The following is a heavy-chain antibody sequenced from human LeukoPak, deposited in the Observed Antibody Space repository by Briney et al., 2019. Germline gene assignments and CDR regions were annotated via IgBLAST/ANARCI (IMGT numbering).Heavy chain of an antibody. CDR2: INHSGST. D-gene: IGHD2-15*01. CDR1: GGSFSGYY. Sequence: SETLSLTCAVYGGSFSGYYWSWIRQPPGKGLEWIGEINHSGSTNYNPSLKSRVTISVDTSKNQFSLKLSSVTAADTAVYYCAKDPSLVVWGQGTLVTVSS. J-gene: IGHJ4*02. CDR3: AKDPSLVV. V-gene: IGHV4-34*01.